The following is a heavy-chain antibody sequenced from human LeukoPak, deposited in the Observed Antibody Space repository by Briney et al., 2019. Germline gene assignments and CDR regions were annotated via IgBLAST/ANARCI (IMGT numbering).Heavy chain of an antibody. J-gene: IGHJ4*02. CDR1: GFTFSYYW. D-gene: IGHD1-26*01. CDR3: ARDKVVGPTKFDY. V-gene: IGHV3-7*01. Sequence: GGSLRLSCAASGFTFSYYWMSWVRQAPGKGLEWVANIKEDGSENYSVDSVKGRFTISRDNAKNSLYLQMNSLRVEDTAIYYCARDKVVGPTKFDYWGQGALVTVSS. CDR2: IKEDGSEN.